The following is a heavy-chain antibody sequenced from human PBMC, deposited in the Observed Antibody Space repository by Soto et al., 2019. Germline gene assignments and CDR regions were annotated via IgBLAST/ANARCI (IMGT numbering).Heavy chain of an antibody. J-gene: IGHJ4*02. V-gene: IGHV3-23*01. CDR3: AKGDTSSGSLDY. CDR1: GFPFGENA. D-gene: IGHD6-19*01. CDR2: ISDSGATT. Sequence: PGGSLRLSCAASGFPFGENAMSWVRQAPGKGLEWVSGISDSGATTYYADSVRGRLTISRDNSKNTLYLQMKSLRGEDSGSYYCAKGDTSSGSLDYWGQGALVTVSS.